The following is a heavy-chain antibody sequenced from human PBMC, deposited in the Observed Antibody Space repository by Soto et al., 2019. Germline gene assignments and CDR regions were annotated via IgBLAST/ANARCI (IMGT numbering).Heavy chain of an antibody. V-gene: IGHV3-23*01. J-gene: IGHJ6*02. CDR3: AKDSPPLEWPNPYGMDV. Sequence: GGSLRLSCAASGFTFSSYAMSWVSQAPGKGLEWVSDISGSGGSTYYADSEKGRFTISRDNSKNTLYLQMNSLRAEDTAVYYCAKDSPPLEWPNPYGMDVWGQGTTVTVSS. CDR2: ISGSGGST. CDR1: GFTFSSYA. D-gene: IGHD3-3*01.